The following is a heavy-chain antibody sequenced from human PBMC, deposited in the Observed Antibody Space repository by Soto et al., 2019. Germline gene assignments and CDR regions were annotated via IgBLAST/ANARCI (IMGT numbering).Heavy chain of an antibody. J-gene: IGHJ4*02. CDR1: GFTFSSYS. CDR3: ARDLGRPGRLPEYYFDY. Sequence: GGSLRLSYAASGFTFSSYSMNWVRQAPGKGLEWVSYISSSSSTIYYADSVKGRFTISRDNAKNSLYLQMNSLRDEDTAVYYCARDLGRPGRLPEYYFDYWGQGTLVTVSS. D-gene: IGHD1-26*01. CDR2: ISSSSSTI. V-gene: IGHV3-48*02.